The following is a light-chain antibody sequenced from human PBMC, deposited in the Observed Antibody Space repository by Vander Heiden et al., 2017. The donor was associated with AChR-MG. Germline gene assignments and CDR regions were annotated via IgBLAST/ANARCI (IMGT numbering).Light chain of an antibody. V-gene: IGKV3-11*01. J-gene: IGKJ4*01. CDR3: QHRNNWPLT. CDR1: QSVGTY. Sequence: EIVLTQSPATLSLSPGESATLSCRASQSVGTYLAWYQHKRGQAPRLLIYDASNRATDIPARFSGSGSGTDFTLTITSLEPEDFAVYYCQHRNNWPLTFGGGTKVEIK. CDR2: DAS.